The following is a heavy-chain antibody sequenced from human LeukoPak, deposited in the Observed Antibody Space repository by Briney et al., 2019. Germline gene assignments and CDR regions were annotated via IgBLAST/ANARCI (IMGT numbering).Heavy chain of an antibody. V-gene: IGHV4-38-2*01. CDR3: ASGGTAVVMALTYYFDT. CDR2: IYHTGST. Sequence: PSKTLSLTCAVSGYSISSGYYWGWIRQPPGKGLEWIGSIYHTGSTYYNPSLQSRVTISLDSPKNQFSLKLTSVTAADTAVYYCASGGTAVVMALTYYFDTWGQGTPVTVSS. D-gene: IGHD3-22*01. CDR1: GYSISSGYY. J-gene: IGHJ4*02.